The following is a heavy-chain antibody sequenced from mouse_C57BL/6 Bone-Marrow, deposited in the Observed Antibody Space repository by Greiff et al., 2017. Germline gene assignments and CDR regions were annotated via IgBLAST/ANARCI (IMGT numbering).Heavy chain of an antibody. CDR1: GYSITSGYY. CDR3: ARIYYDYDGGFDY. V-gene: IGHV3-6*01. D-gene: IGHD2-4*01. J-gene: IGHJ2*01. Sequence: DVQLQESGPGLVKPSQSLSLTCSVTGYSITSGYYWNWIRQFPGNKLEWMGYISYDGSNNYNPSLKNRISITRDTYKNQFFLKLNSVTTEDTATYYCARIYYDYDGGFDYWGQGTTLTVSS. CDR2: ISYDGSN.